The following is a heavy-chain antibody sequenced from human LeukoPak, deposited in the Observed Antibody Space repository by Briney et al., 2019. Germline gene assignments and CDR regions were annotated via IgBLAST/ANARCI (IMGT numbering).Heavy chain of an antibody. CDR2: ISYDGSNK. V-gene: IGHV3-30*03. CDR3: ASHDYYDSSGPDAFDI. CDR1: GFTFSSYG. D-gene: IGHD3-22*01. Sequence: GGSLRLSCAASGFTFSSYGMHWVRQAPGKGLEWVAVISYDGSNKYYADSVKGRFTISRDNSKNTLYLQMNSLRAEDTAVYYCASHDYYDSSGPDAFDIWGQGTMVTVSS. J-gene: IGHJ3*02.